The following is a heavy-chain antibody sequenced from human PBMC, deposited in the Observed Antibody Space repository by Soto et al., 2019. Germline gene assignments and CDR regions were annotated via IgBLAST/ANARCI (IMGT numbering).Heavy chain of an antibody. V-gene: IGHV3-11*05. CDR2: ISSSSSYT. J-gene: IGHJ6*02. CDR3: AKVMNRIAATYGMDV. D-gene: IGHD6-13*01. CDR1: GFSFNNFA. Sequence: GGSLRLSCAASGFSFNNFAMSWIRQAPGKGLEWVSYISSSSSYTNYADSVKGRFTISRDNAKNSLYLQMNSLRAEDTAVYYCAKVMNRIAATYGMDVWGQGTTVTVSS.